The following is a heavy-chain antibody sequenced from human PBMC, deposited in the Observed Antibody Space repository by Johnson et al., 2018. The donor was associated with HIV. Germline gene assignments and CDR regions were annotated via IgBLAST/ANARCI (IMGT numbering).Heavy chain of an antibody. V-gene: IGHV3-30*02. CDR2: IRYDGTNK. J-gene: IGHJ3*02. CDR3: APLGDAFDI. D-gene: IGHD7-27*01. CDR1: GFTFSTYG. Sequence: QVQLVESGGGVVQPGGSLRLSCAASGFTFSTYGMHWVRQAPGKGLEWVSFIRYDGTNKYYADSVKGRFTISRDNSKNTLYLQMNSLRAEDTAVYYCAPLGDAFDIWGQGTMVTVSS.